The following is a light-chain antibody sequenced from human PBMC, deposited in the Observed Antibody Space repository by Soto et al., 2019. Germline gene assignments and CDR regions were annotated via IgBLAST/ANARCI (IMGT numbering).Light chain of an antibody. CDR1: SSDVGGYNY. CDR2: EVS. Sequence: QSALTQPASVSGSPGQSITISCTGTSSDVGGYNYVSWYQQHPGKAPKLMIYEVSNRPSGVSNRFSGSKSGNTASLTISGLQAEDEADYYCQSYDSSLSGYVFGTGTKLTVL. V-gene: IGLV2-14*01. CDR3: QSYDSSLSGYV. J-gene: IGLJ1*01.